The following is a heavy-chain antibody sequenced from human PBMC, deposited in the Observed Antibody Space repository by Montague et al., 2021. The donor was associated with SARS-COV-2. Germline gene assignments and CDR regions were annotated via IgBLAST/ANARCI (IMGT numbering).Heavy chain of an antibody. V-gene: IGHV4-39*07. D-gene: IGHD3-10*01. CDR3: AGKSITMVQGVIMGAFDI. CDR2: IYYSGST. CDR1: GGSISSSSYY. Sequence: SETLSLTCTVSGGSISSSSYYWGWIRQPPGKGLEWIGSIYYSGSTYYNPSLKSRVTISVDTSKNQFSLKLSSVTAADTAVCYCAGKSITMVQGVIMGAFDIWGQGTMVTVSS. J-gene: IGHJ3*02.